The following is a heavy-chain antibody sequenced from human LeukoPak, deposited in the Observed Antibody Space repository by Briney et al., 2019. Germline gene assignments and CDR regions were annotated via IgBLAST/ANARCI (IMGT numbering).Heavy chain of an antibody. CDR1: GGSISSSSYY. J-gene: IGHJ4*02. V-gene: IGHV4-39*01. CDR3: ARGVGYYYDSSGPKGARYYFDY. Sequence: SETLSLTCTVSGGSISSSSYYWGWIRQPPGKGLEWIGSIYYSGSTYYNPSLKSRVTISVDTSKNQFSLKLSSVTAADTAVYYCARGVGYYYDSSGPKGARYYFDYWGQGTLVTVSS. D-gene: IGHD3-22*01. CDR2: IYYSGST.